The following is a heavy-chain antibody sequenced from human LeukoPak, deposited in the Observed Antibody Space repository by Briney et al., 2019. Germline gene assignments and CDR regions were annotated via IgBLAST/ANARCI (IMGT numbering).Heavy chain of an antibody. Sequence: GGSLRLSCAASGFTFNSFAMSWVRQAPGKGLEWVSGISSSGDSTYYADSVKGRFTISRDNSKNTLYLQMSRLRGEDTAVYYCAKHRRDLLSYSLFDYWGQGSLVTVSS. J-gene: IGHJ4*02. CDR3: AKHRRDLLSYSLFDY. D-gene: IGHD1-26*01. V-gene: IGHV3-23*01. CDR1: GFTFNSFA. CDR2: ISSSGDST.